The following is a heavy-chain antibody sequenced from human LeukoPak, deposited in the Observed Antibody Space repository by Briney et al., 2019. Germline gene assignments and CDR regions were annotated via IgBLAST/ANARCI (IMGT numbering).Heavy chain of an antibody. V-gene: IGHV3-73*01. Sequence: PGGSLRLSCAASGFTFSGSAMHWVRQASGKGLEWVGRIRSKANSYATAYAASVKGRFTISRDESKNTAYLQMNSLKTEDTAVYYCTRPDDYGDYEEYYYYGMDVWGQGTTVTVSS. J-gene: IGHJ6*02. CDR1: GFTFSGSA. D-gene: IGHD4-17*01. CDR2: IRSKANSYAT. CDR3: TRPDDYGDYEEYYYYGMDV.